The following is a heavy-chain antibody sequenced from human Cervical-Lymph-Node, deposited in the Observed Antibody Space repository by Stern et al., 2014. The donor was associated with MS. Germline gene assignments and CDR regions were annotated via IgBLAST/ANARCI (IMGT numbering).Heavy chain of an antibody. CDR2: ILYDGSNK. J-gene: IGHJ4*02. CDR1: GFSFNAYT. D-gene: IGHD2-2*01. CDR3: ARDGTRNGDYDY. Sequence: QDQLVQSGGGVVQPGRSLRLSCAASGFSFNAYTMYWVRQAPGKGLDWVAAILYDGSNKQYADSVKGRFTISRDTSKNTLYLEMNSLTVEDTAVYYCARDGTRNGDYDYWGQGMLVTVSA. V-gene: IGHV3-33*05.